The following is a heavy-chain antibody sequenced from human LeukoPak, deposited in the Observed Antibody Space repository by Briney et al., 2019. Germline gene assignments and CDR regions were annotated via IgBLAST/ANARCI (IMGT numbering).Heavy chain of an antibody. Sequence: GGSLRLSCIASGFTLSSHEINWVRQAPGKGLEWLAYISSSGSDIHYADSVKGRFTISRDNSKNTLYLQMYSLRAEDTALYYCAKLGCTGTICYANYWGQGTLVTVSS. CDR1: GFTLSSHE. CDR3: AKLGCTGTICYANY. D-gene: IGHD2-2*01. J-gene: IGHJ4*02. V-gene: IGHV3-48*03. CDR2: ISSSGSDI.